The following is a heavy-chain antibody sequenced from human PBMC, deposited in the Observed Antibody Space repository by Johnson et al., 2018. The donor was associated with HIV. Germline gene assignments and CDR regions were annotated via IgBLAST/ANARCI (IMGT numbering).Heavy chain of an antibody. V-gene: IGHV3-30*04. J-gene: IGHJ3*01. CDR1: GFTFSSYA. D-gene: IGHD3-22*01. Sequence: VQLVESGGGVVQPGRSLRLSCAASGFTFSSYAMHWVRQAPGKGLEWVAVISYDGSNEYYTDSVKGRFTISRDNSKNTLYLQMNSLRAEDTAIYYCVRGRISMTVVDLRGGAFDLWGQGTTVTVSS. CDR3: VRGRISMTVVDLRGGAFDL. CDR2: ISYDGSNE.